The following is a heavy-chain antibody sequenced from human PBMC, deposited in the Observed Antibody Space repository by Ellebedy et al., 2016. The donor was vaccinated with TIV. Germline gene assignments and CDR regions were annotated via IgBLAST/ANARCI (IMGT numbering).Heavy chain of an antibody. J-gene: IGHJ4*02. Sequence: SQTLSLTCAISGDSVSSNSVIWHWIRQSPSRGLEWLGRTYYRSKWYDDYAVSVRGRTTVKADTSKNQFSLQLNSVTPEDTAVYYCTRAGAGGAAGLFYSWGQGTLVTVSS. CDR1: GDSVSSNSVI. D-gene: IGHD6-13*01. CDR2: TYYRSKWYD. CDR3: TRAGAGGAAGLFYS. V-gene: IGHV6-1*01.